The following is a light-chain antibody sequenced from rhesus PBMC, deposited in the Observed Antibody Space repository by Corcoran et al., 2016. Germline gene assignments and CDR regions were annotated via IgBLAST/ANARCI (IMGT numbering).Light chain of an antibody. Sequence: DIQMTQSPSSLSASVGDTVTITCRASQSISSWLAWYQPKPGKAPKLLIYKASNLQRGVPSRFSGSGSGTDFTRTISSLQSEDFATYYCQQYSSSPFTFGPGTKLDIK. V-gene: IGKV1-22*01. CDR1: QSISSW. J-gene: IGKJ3*01. CDR2: KAS. CDR3: QQYSSSPFT.